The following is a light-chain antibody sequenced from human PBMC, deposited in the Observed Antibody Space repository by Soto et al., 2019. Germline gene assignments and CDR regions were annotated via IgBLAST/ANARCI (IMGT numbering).Light chain of an antibody. CDR2: GSS. V-gene: IGKV3-15*01. Sequence: EIVMTQSPATLSVSPWERVTLSCRASQSVTSNLAWYQQKPGQAPRLLFYGSSTKATGIPARFSGSGSGTEFTLTISSLQSEDFAVYYCQQYDNWPRTFGQGTKVDIK. CDR1: QSVTSN. J-gene: IGKJ1*01. CDR3: QQYDNWPRT.